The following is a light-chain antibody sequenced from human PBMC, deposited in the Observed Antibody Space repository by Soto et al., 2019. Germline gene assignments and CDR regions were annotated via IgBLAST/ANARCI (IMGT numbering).Light chain of an antibody. CDR1: QSISSW. Sequence: DIQMTQSPSTLSASVGDRVTITCRASQSISSWLAWYQQKPGKAPKLLIYDASSLESGVPSRFSGSGSGTAFTLTISSLQPDGFATYDWQQYNSYSQFGQGTKVESK. CDR2: DAS. V-gene: IGKV1-5*01. CDR3: QQYNSYSQ. J-gene: IGKJ1*01.